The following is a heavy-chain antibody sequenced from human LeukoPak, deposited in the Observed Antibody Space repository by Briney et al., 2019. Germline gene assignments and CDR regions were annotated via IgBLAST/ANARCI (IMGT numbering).Heavy chain of an antibody. J-gene: IGHJ4*02. CDR2: ISAYNGNT. V-gene: IGHV1-18*01. D-gene: IGHD2-15*01. Sequence: ASVKVSCKASGYSFTSNVISWVRQAPGQGLEWMGWISAYNGNTNYAQKLQGRVTMTTDTSTSTAYMELRSLRSDDTAVYYCARRYCSGGSCYFWDYWGQGTLVTVSS. CDR1: GYSFTSNV. CDR3: ARRYCSGGSCYFWDY.